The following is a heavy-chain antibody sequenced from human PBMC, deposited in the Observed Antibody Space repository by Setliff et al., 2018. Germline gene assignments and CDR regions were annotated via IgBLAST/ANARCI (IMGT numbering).Heavy chain of an antibody. D-gene: IGHD6-6*01. Sequence: GASVKVSCKASGGTFSSYAISWVRQAPGQGLEWMGGIIPIFGTANYAQKFQGRVTITADESTSTAYMELSSLRSEDTAVYYCARVSIAARPWRYYFDYWGQGTLVTSPQ. CDR3: ARVSIAARPWRYYFDY. V-gene: IGHV1-69*13. CDR2: IIPIFGTA. CDR1: GGTFSSYA. J-gene: IGHJ4*02.